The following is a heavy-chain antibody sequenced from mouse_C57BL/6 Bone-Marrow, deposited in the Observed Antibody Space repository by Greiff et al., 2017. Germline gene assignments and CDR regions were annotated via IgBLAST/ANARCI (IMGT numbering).Heavy chain of an antibody. D-gene: IGHD1-1*01. CDR1: GYTFTNYW. CDR3: ARSQDYCRPHYLDY. V-gene: IGHV1-63*01. J-gene: IGHJ2*01. Sequence: VQLQEPGAELVRPGTSVKMSCKASGYTFTNYWIGWAKQRPGHGLEWIGDIYPGGGYTNYNEKFKGKATLTADKSSSTAYMQFSSLTSEDSAIYYCARSQDYCRPHYLDYWGQGTTLTVSS. CDR2: IYPGGGYT.